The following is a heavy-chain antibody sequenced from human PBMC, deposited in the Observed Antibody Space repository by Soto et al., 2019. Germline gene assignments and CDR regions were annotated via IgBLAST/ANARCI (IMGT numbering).Heavy chain of an antibody. J-gene: IGHJ4*02. Sequence: QVQLVQSGAEVRKPGSSVKVSCKASGGTFSRHAISWVRQAPGQGLEWMGGIIPIFGTANHAQKFQGRVTIIADESTSTVYMEWSSLRYEDTAMYYGARGWGYDSNDYYYAYWGQGTLVIVSS. V-gene: IGHV1-69*01. CDR3: ARGWGYDSNDYYYAY. CDR1: GGTFSRHA. CDR2: IIPIFGTA. D-gene: IGHD3-22*01.